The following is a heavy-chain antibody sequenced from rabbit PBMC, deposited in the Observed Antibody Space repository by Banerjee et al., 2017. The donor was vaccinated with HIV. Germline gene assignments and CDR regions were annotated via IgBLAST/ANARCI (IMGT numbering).Heavy chain of an antibody. D-gene: IGHD4-1*01. Sequence: QQQLEESGGGLVKPEGSLTLSCTASGFSFSNNYVMCWVRQAPGKGLEWIACIYTGSSGSTYYATWAKGRFTISKTSSTTVTLQMTSLTAADTATYFCARDLAGVIGWNFNLWGPGTLVTVS. CDR2: IYTGSSGST. CDR1: GFSFSNNYV. V-gene: IGHV1S45*01. CDR3: ARDLAGVIGWNFNL. J-gene: IGHJ4*01.